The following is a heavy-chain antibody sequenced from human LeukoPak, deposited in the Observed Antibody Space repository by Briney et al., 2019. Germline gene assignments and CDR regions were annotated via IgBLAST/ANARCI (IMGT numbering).Heavy chain of an antibody. CDR1: GYTFTSYG. Sequence: ASVKVSCKASGYTFTSYGISWVRQAPGQGLEWMGWISAYNGNTNYAQKLQGRVTMTTDTSTRTAYMELRSLTSDDTAVYFCARDAWELLNYYFDYWGQGTLVTVSS. CDR2: ISAYNGNT. D-gene: IGHD1-26*01. V-gene: IGHV1-18*01. J-gene: IGHJ4*02. CDR3: ARDAWELLNYYFDY.